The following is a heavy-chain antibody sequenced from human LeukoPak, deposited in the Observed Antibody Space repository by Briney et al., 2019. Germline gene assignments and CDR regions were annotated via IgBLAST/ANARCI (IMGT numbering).Heavy chain of an antibody. CDR1: GYSFTNYW. CDR2: IYPGDSDT. Sequence: GESLKISRKGFGYSFTNYWIGWVRQMPGKGLGWMGIIYPGDSDTRYSRSFQGQVTISADKYSSTAYLQLSSLKASDTAMYYCARSANNYYYSGMDVWGQGTTVTVSS. V-gene: IGHV5-51*01. J-gene: IGHJ6*02. CDR3: ARSANNYYYSGMDV.